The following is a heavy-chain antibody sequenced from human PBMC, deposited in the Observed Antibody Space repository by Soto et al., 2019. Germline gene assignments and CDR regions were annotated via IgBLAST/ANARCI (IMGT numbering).Heavy chain of an antibody. D-gene: IGHD6-19*01. CDR3: AKDMDDIAVADTDAFDI. V-gene: IGHV3-9*01. J-gene: IGHJ3*02. CDR2: ISWNSGSI. CDR1: GFTFDDYA. Sequence: GGSLRLSCAASGFTFDDYAMHWVRQAPGKGLEWVSGISWNSGSIGYADSVKGRFTISRDNAKNSLYLQMNSLRAEDTALYYCAKDMDDIAVADTDAFDIWGQGTMVTVSS.